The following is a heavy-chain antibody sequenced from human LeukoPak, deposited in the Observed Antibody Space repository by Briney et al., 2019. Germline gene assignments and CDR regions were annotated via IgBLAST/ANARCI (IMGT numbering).Heavy chain of an antibody. CDR2: ISFDGNVK. Sequence: GKSLRLSCAASGFTFRSYAIHWVRQAPGKGLEWVTFISFDGNVKYYADSVKGRFIISRDNSKNTVSLQMNSLRGEDTAVYYCARDTLRIAVAGTFDYWGQGTLVTVSS. D-gene: IGHD6-19*01. J-gene: IGHJ4*02. CDR1: GFTFRSYA. V-gene: IGHV3-30-3*01. CDR3: ARDTLRIAVAGTFDY.